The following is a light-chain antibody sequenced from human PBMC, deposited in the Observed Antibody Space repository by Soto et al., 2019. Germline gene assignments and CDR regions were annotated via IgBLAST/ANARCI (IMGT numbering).Light chain of an antibody. CDR1: RAINNY. CDR3: HQSYSTPPN. Sequence: IPMTQSPSSLSASVGDRVTLTCRTSRAINNYVNWYQHHPGRVPKLLISSASILQAGVPSRFSDGGSGTHFALTINNLQPEDVATYYCHQSYSTPPNFGQGTKLEI. J-gene: IGKJ2*01. V-gene: IGKV1-39*01. CDR2: SAS.